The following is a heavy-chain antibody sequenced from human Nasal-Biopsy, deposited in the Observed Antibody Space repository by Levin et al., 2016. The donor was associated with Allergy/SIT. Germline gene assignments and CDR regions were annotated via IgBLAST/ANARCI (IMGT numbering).Heavy chain of an antibody. Sequence: GESLKISCKASGYSFTSYYIGWVRQMPGQGLEWMGIIRPDESDPRYSPSLQGQVTMSVDKSTSTVYLQWSNLKASDTAVYYCARHSTGLDVWGQGTMVTVSS. CDR2: IRPDESDP. CDR3: ARHSTGLDV. CDR1: GYSFTSYY. J-gene: IGHJ3*01. V-gene: IGHV5-51*01. D-gene: IGHD2-8*02.